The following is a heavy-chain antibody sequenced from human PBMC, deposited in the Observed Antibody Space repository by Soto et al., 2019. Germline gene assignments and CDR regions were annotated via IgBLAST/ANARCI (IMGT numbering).Heavy chain of an antibody. Sequence: SGPTLVKPTQTLTLTCTFSGFSLSTSGMCVSWIRQPPGKALEWLARIDWDDDKYYSTSLKTRLTISKDTSKNQVVLTMTNMDPVDTATYYCARIRHSGSYRGYFDYWGQGTLVTVSS. J-gene: IGHJ4*02. V-gene: IGHV2-70*11. CDR3: ARIRHSGSYRGYFDY. CDR2: IDWDDDK. D-gene: IGHD1-26*01. CDR1: GFSLSTSGMC.